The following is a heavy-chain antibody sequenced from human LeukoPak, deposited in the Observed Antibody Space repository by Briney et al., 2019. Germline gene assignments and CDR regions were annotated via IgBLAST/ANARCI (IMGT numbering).Heavy chain of an antibody. CDR3: ARDGAYCGGDCYSSDAFDI. J-gene: IGHJ3*02. CDR1: GFTFSSYS. Sequence: GGSLRLSCAASGFTFSSYSMNWVRQAPGKGLEWVSYISSSSSTIYYADSVKGRFTISRDNAKNSLYLQMNSLRAEDTAVYYCARDGAYCGGDCYSSDAFDIWGQGTMVTVSS. D-gene: IGHD2-21*02. CDR2: ISSSSSTI. V-gene: IGHV3-48*01.